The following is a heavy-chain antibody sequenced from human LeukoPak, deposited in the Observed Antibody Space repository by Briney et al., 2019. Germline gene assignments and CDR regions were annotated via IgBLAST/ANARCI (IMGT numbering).Heavy chain of an antibody. CDR3: ARDGDGNGAGSLDY. Sequence: PGGALRLSRAASGFTFSSYSMNSVRQAPGRGLEWGSYIRTSNSYIFYADSLKGRFTISRDNVKNSLYLQMNSLRAEDTAVYYCARDGDGNGAGSLDYWGQGILVTVSS. J-gene: IGHJ4*02. CDR2: IRTSNSYI. D-gene: IGHD3-10*01. CDR1: GFTFSSYS. V-gene: IGHV3-21*01.